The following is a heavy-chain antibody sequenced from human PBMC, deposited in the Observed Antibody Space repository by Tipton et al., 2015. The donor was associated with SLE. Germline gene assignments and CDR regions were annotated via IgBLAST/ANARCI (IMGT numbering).Heavy chain of an antibody. Sequence: QLVQSGAEVKKPGASVKVSCKASGYTFTGYYIHWVRLGPGQGLEWMGWINPNSGDTTYAQEFLGGVTRTRDTSISTAYMELTRLRSDDTAVYYCARLKVGHNYGYGGSYYNYYYMDVWGKGTTVTISS. V-gene: IGHV1-2*02. CDR2: INPNSGDT. CDR1: GYTFTGYY. J-gene: IGHJ6*03. CDR3: ARLKVGHNYGYGGSYYNYYYMDV. D-gene: IGHD5-18*01.